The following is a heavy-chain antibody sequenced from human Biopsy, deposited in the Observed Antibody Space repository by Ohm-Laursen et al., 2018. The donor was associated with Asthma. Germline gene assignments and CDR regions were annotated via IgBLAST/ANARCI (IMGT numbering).Heavy chain of an antibody. V-gene: IGHV3-23*01. D-gene: IGHD6-13*01. J-gene: IGHJ4*02. CDR2: ISGNSGIT. Sequence: SLRLSCAATGFTFRAHAVSWVRQAPGKGLEWVSTISGNSGITYYADSVKGRFTISRDNSQNTLYLHMDSLSAEDTAVYYCAKDRSGTWYGFDYWGQGTLVTVSS. CDR1: GFTFRAHA. CDR3: AKDRSGTWYGFDY.